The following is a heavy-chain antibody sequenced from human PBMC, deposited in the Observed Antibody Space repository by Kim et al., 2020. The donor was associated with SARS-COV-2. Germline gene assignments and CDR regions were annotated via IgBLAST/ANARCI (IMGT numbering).Heavy chain of an antibody. Sequence: ADSVKGRFTISRDNSKNTLYLQMNSLRAEDTAVYYCARDGLVGGYDSFDYWGQGTLVTVSS. D-gene: IGHD5-12*01. CDR3: ARDGLVGGYDSFDY. V-gene: IGHV3-30*01. J-gene: IGHJ4*02.